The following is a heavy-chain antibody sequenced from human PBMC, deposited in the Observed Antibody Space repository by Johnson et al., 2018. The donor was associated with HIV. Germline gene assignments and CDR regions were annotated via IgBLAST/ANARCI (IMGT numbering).Heavy chain of an antibody. CDR3: ARDNGGSYYSAFDI. J-gene: IGHJ3*02. CDR1: GFTFDDYA. Sequence: VQLVESGGGLVQPGRSLRLSCAASGFTFDDYAMHWVRQAPGKGLEWVSGISWNSGNIGYADSVKGRFTISRDNAKNSLYLQMNSLRAEDTAVYYCARDNGGSYYSAFDIWGQGTMVTVAS. CDR2: ISWNSGNI. V-gene: IGHV3-9*01. D-gene: IGHD1-26*01.